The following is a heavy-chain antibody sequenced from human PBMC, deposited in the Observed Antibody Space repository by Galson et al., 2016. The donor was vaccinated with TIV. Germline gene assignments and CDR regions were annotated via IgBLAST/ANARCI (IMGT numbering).Heavy chain of an antibody. V-gene: IGHV3-33*01. CDR3: ARGYSSGFLQVDAFDI. J-gene: IGHJ3*02. CDR1: GFTFSNYG. D-gene: IGHD6-19*01. Sequence: SLRLSCAASGFTFSNYGMRWVRQAPGKGLEWVAVIWYDGSNKYYADSMKGRFTISRDNSKNTLYLQMNSLRAEDTAVYYCARGYSSGFLQVDAFDIWGQGTMVTVSS. CDR2: IWYDGSNK.